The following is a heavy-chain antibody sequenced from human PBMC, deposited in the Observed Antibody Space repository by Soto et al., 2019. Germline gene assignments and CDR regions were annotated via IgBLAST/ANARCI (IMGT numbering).Heavy chain of an antibody. Sequence: FGPTLVNPTQTLTPTLTVSGFSLTTGGMCGSWIRQPPGPGLEWLARIDWDDEKYYSTSLRTRLSISKDTSKNEVVLTLTNMDPVDTATYYCARTPSYCVGPDCFLTGFDFWGQGARVTVS. V-gene: IGHV2-70*11. J-gene: IGHJ4*02. CDR2: IDWDDEK. D-gene: IGHD2-21*01. CDR3: ARTPSYCVGPDCFLTGFDF. CDR1: GFSLTTGGMC.